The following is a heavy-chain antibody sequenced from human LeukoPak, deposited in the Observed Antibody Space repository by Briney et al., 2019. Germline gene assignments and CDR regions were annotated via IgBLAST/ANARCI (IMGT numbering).Heavy chain of an antibody. V-gene: IGHV4-39*01. D-gene: IGHD6-13*01. CDR3: ARLYPSIAAAGAFDY. Sequence: PSETLSLTCTVSGGSISSSSYYWGWIRQPPGKGLEWIGSTYYSGSTYYNPSLKSRVTISVDTSKNQFSLKLSSVTAADTAVYYCARLYPSIAAAGAFDYWGQGTLVTVSS. J-gene: IGHJ4*02. CDR2: TYYSGST. CDR1: GGSISSSSYY.